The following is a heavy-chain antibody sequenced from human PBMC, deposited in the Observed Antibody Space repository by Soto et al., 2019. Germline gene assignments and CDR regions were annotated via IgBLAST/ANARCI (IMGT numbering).Heavy chain of an antibody. CDR3: AREYTACPLSYGLDV. J-gene: IGHJ6*02. CDR2: ISSRSDI. V-gene: IGHV3-21*01. D-gene: IGHD2-2*02. CDR1: GFAFSTYS. Sequence: GGSLRLSCVGSGFAFSTYSINWVRQAPGKGLEWVSSISSRSDIYYADSVKGRFTISRDNAKNSVSLQMNSLRAEDTAVYYCAREYTACPLSYGLDVWGQGTTVTVSS.